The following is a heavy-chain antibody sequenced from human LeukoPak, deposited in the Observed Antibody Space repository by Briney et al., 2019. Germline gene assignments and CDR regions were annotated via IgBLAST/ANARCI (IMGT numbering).Heavy chain of an antibody. Sequence: PGRSLRLSCAASGFTFDDYAMHWVRQAPGKGLEWVSGISWNSGSIGYADSVKGRFTISRDNAKNSLYLQMNSPRAEDTALYYCAKDMSGWYGSFDYWGQGTLVTVSS. CDR2: ISWNSGSI. J-gene: IGHJ4*02. CDR1: GFTFDDYA. V-gene: IGHV3-9*01. D-gene: IGHD6-19*01. CDR3: AKDMSGWYGSFDY.